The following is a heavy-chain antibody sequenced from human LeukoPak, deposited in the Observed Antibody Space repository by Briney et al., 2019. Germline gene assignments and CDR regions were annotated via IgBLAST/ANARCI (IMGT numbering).Heavy chain of an antibody. Sequence: GGSLRLSCAASGFTFSSYAMSWVRQAPGKGLEWVSAISGSGGSTYYADSVKGRFTISRDSSKNTLYLQINSLRAEDTAVYYCAKDHLPGIVVADRDYWGQGTLVTVSS. CDR1: GFTFSSYA. D-gene: IGHD6-19*01. V-gene: IGHV3-23*01. CDR2: ISGSGGST. J-gene: IGHJ4*02. CDR3: AKDHLPGIVVADRDY.